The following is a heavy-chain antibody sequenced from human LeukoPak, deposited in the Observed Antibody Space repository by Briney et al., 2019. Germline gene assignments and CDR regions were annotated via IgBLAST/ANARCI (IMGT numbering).Heavy chain of an antibody. CDR3: ARALPAASHTSFDF. Sequence: GGSLRLSCAASGFIVSTNYLSWVRQAPGKGLEWVSIIYSDGTTYYADSVKGGFTISRDISKNTVYLQMNSLRAEDTAVFYCARALPAASHTSFDFWGQGTLVTVSS. V-gene: IGHV3-66*01. J-gene: IGHJ4*02. CDR1: GFIVSTNY. D-gene: IGHD2-2*01. CDR2: IYSDGTT.